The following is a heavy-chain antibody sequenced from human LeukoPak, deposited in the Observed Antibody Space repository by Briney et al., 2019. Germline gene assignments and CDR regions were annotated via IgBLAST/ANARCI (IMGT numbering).Heavy chain of an antibody. CDR1: VYTFTSYD. J-gene: IGHJ4*02. D-gene: IGHD2-8*02. V-gene: IGHV1-8*01. Sequence: AVQVSCQACVYTFTSYDINWVHQATAQGLEWMGWMNYKRCDTDYAQRFQGKVTMPSDTPIRTDYMEASSLSFDDTASYYCARVTGLPDYWGQGTLVSVSS. CDR3: ARVTGLPDY. CDR2: MNYKRCDT.